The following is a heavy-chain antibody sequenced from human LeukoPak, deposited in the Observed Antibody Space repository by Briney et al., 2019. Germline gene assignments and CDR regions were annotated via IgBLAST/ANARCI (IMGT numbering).Heavy chain of an antibody. D-gene: IGHD5-18*01. CDR2: ISYDGSNK. CDR1: GFTFSSYA. CDR3: ARDRGYSYGIY. J-gene: IGHJ4*02. Sequence: GGSLRLSCAASGFTFSSYAMHWVRQAPGKGLEWVAVISYDGSNKYYADSVKGRFTISRDNSKNTLYLQMNSLRAEDTAVYYCARDRGYSYGIYWGQGTLVTVSS. V-gene: IGHV3-30*14.